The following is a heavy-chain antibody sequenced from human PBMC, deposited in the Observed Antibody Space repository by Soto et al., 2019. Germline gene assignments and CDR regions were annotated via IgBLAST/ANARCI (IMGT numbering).Heavy chain of an antibody. CDR2: LIPMFAAT. V-gene: IGHV1-69*01. CDR3: AQGAIVAVPAALSSYHDYTNYRFDS. D-gene: IGHD2-15*01. CDR1: GGSFSDFA. Sequence: QVQLAQSGAEMTKPGSSVKVSCRASGGSFSDFAFSWVRQAPGQGLEWMGGLIPMFAATKYAQRLQDRVTITADESTNTVYLALNSLTSEDTAIYYCAQGAIVAVPAALSSYHDYTNYRFDSWGQGTLVTVSS. J-gene: IGHJ4*02.